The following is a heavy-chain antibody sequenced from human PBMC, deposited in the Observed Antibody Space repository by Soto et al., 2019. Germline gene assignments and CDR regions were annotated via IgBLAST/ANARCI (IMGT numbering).Heavy chain of an antibody. CDR2: IKSKTDGGTT. D-gene: IGHD4-17*01. CDR1: GFTFSNAW. CDR3: TTAPPITYNGDSYFGSVEFDF. V-gene: IGHV3-15*01. J-gene: IGHJ4*02. Sequence: EVQLVESGGGLVKPGGSLRLSCAASGFTFSNAWMSWVRQAPGKGLEWVGRIKSKTDGGTTDYAAPVKGRFNISRDDSKNALYLQMNSLKTEDTAVYYCTTAPPITYNGDSYFGSVEFDFWGQGTLVTVSS.